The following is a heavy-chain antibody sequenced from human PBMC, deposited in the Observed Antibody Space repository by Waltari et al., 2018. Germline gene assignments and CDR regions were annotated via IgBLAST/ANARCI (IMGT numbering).Heavy chain of an antibody. CDR3: ARDHPGSAQVFDF. J-gene: IGHJ4*02. Sequence: EVQLVESGGGLVQPGGSLRLSCAASGFPFSEWWMNWVRQAPGKGLEWVANIKEDGSQRYYVDSVKGRFTISRDNAKNSLYLQMNSLRLEDTALYYCARDHPGSAQVFDFWGQGAQVTVSS. CDR1: GFPFSEWW. CDR2: IKEDGSQR. D-gene: IGHD6-6*01. V-gene: IGHV3-7*01.